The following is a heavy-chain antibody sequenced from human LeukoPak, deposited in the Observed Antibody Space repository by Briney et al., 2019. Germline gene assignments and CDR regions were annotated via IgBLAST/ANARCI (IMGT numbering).Heavy chain of an antibody. D-gene: IGHD3-3*01. CDR3: ATQKNDFWSGSSYDAFDI. CDR2: ISSSGNTK. CDR1: GCTVSSNY. V-gene: IGHV3-11*01. J-gene: IGHJ3*02. Sequence: GGSLRLSCAASGCTVSSNYMSWVRQAPGKGLEWVSYISSSGNTKYYADSVKGRFTISRDNAKNSLYLQMNSLRAEDTAVYYCATQKNDFWSGSSYDAFDIWGQGTMVTVSS.